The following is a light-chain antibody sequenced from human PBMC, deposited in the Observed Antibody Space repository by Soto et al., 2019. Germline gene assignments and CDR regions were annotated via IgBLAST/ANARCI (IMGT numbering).Light chain of an antibody. Sequence: QAVVTQEPSLTVSPGGTVTLTCASSTGAVTSGYYPNWFQQKPGQAPRALIYSTSNKYSWTPARFSGSLLGGKAALTLSGVQPEDEDEYYCLLYYGGQMGVFGGGTKLTVL. CDR1: TGAVTSGYY. CDR3: LLYYGGQMGV. CDR2: STS. J-gene: IGLJ2*01. V-gene: IGLV7-43*01.